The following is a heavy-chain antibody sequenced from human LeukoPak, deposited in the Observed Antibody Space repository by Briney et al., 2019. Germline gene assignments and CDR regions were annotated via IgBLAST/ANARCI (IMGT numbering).Heavy chain of an antibody. CDR3: ARAPMVRGVITLWYFDY. V-gene: IGHV1-69*13. Sequence: GASVKVSCKASGGTFSSHAISWVRQAPGQGLEWMGGIIPIFGTANYAQKLQGRVTITADESTSTAYMELSSLRSEDTAVYYCARAPMVRGVITLWYFDYWGQGTLVTVSS. J-gene: IGHJ4*02. D-gene: IGHD3-10*01. CDR1: GGTFSSHA. CDR2: IIPIFGTA.